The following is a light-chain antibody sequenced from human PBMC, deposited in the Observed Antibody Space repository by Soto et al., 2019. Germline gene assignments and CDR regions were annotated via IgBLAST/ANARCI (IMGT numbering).Light chain of an antibody. CDR2: DAS. Sequence: ILLTQSPATMTVSPGERGTLACRPSQSIGNSSAWYQQKPRQPPRLPIHDASIWATGIPAMLSGSGPGTDFTLTISSLEPEDSAVYFCQQLSALPRFGGGTKVDIK. CDR1: QSIGNS. J-gene: IGKJ4*01. CDR3: QQLSALPR. V-gene: IGKV3-11*01.